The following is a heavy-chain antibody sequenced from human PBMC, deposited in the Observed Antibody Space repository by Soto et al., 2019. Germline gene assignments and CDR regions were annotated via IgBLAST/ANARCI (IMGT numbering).Heavy chain of an antibody. CDR1: GGTFSSYA. CDR3: ARGGAYYYDSSGSIFDP. CDR2: IIPIFGTA. Sequence: ASVKVSCKASGGTFSSYAISWVRQAPGQGLEWMGGIIPIFGTANYAQKFQGRVTITADKSTSTAYMELSSLRSEDTAVYYCARGGAYYYDSSGSIFDPWGPGPLVTVSS. V-gene: IGHV1-69*06. J-gene: IGHJ5*02. D-gene: IGHD3-22*01.